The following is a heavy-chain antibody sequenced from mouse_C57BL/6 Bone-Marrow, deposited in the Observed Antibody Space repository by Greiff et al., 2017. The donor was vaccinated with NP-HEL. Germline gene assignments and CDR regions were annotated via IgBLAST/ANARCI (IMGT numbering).Heavy chain of an antibody. V-gene: IGHV1-52*01. Sequence: QVQLKQPGAELVRPGSSVKLSCKASGYTFTSYWMHWVKQRPIQGLEWIGNIDPSDSETHYNQKFKDKATLTVDKSSSTAYMQLSSLTSEDSAVYYCALTNWPVYFDYWGQGTTLTVSS. CDR2: IDPSDSET. J-gene: IGHJ2*01. CDR3: ALTNWPVYFDY. CDR1: GYTFTSYW. D-gene: IGHD4-1*01.